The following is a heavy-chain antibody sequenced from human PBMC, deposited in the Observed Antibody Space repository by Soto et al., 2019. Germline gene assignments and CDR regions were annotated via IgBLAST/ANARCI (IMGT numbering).Heavy chain of an antibody. CDR3: AKGGGVGVAGSAAFDM. D-gene: IGHD3-3*01. J-gene: IGHJ3*02. V-gene: IGHV1-2*02. CDR2: INPATGAA. Sequence: QLHLVQSGAVVKKPGASVTVSCSASGYPVTAYYMHWVRQAPGRGLEWMGGINPATGAAKYTQKFQGRVTMNRDTTTSNVFMELSGLTSEDTAVFYCAKGGGVGVAGSAAFDMWGQGTLVTVSS. CDR1: GYPVTAYY.